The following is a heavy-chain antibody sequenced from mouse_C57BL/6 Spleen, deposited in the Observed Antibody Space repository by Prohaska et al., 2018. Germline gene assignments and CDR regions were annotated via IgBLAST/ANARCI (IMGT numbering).Heavy chain of an antibody. Sequence: QVQLQQPGAELVKPGASVTLSCKASGYTFTDYEMHWVKQTPVHGLEWIGAIDPETGGTAYNQKFKGKAILTADKSSSTAYMELRSLTSEDSAVYYCTRDDSNWYFDVWGTGTTVTVSS. CDR1: GYTFTDYE. V-gene: IGHV1-15*01. CDR2: IDPETGGT. J-gene: IGHJ1*03. D-gene: IGHD2-5*01. CDR3: TRDDSNWYFDV.